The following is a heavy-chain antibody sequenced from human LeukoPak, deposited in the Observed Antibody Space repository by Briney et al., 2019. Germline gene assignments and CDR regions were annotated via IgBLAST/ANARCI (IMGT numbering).Heavy chain of an antibody. Sequence: PSQTLSLTCTVSGGSISSGDYYWSWIRQPPGKGLEWIGYIYYSGSTYYNPSLKSRVTISVDTSKNQFSLKLSSVTAADTAVYYCARGPLSRADGIVWFAPWGQGTLVTVSS. CDR2: IYYSGST. V-gene: IGHV4-30-4*01. D-gene: IGHD6-13*01. J-gene: IGHJ5*02. CDR1: GGSISSGDYY. CDR3: ARGPLSRADGIVWFAP.